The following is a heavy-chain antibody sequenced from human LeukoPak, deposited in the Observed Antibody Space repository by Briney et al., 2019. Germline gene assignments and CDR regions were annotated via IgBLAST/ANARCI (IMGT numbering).Heavy chain of an antibody. CDR3: ARGAPITMIVAPGDDY. J-gene: IGHJ4*02. V-gene: IGHV1-46*01. Sequence: ASVKVSCKASGYTFTSYYMHWVRQAPGQGLEWMGIINPSGGSTSYAQKFQGRVTMTRDTSTSTVYMELSSLRSEDTAVYYRARGAPITMIVAPGDDYWGQGTLVTVSS. CDR1: GYTFTSYY. CDR2: INPSGGST. D-gene: IGHD3-22*01.